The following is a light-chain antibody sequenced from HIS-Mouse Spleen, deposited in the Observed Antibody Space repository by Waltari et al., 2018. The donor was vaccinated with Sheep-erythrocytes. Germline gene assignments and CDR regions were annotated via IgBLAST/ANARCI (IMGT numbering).Light chain of an antibody. CDR3: SSYAGSNNWV. CDR1: SSDVGGYNY. Sequence: QSALTQPPSASGSPGQSVTISCTGTSSDVGGYNYVSWYQQHPGKAPKLMIYEVSKRPSGVPARFSGSKSGNTDSLTVSGLQAEDEADYYCSSYAGSNNWVFGGGTKLTVL. V-gene: IGLV2-8*01. J-gene: IGLJ3*02. CDR2: EVS.